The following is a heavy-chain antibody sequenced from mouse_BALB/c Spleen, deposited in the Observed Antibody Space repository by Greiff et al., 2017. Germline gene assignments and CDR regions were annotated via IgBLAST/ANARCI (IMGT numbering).Heavy chain of an antibody. CDR3: ARYYGYGYFDV. V-gene: IGHV1-14*01. J-gene: IGHJ1*01. D-gene: IGHD1-1*01. Sequence: EVQLQQSGPELVKPGASVKMSCKASGYTFTSYVMHWVKQKPGQGLEWIGYINPYNDGTKYNEKFKGKATLTSDKASSTAYMELSSLTSEDSAVYYCARYYGYGYFDVWGAGTTVTVSS. CDR2: INPYNDGT. CDR1: GYTFTSYV.